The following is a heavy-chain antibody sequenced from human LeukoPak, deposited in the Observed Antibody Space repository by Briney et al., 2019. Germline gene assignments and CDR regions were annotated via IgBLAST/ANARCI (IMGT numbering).Heavy chain of an antibody. D-gene: IGHD5-24*01. CDR3: ARLEMATSPWFDP. J-gene: IGHJ5*02. CDR1: GGSISSGGYS. V-gene: IGHV4-31*03. Sequence: PSETLSLTCTVSGGSISSGGYSWSWIRQPPGKGLEWIGYIYYSGSTYYNPSLKSRVTISVDTSKNQFSLKLSSVTAADTAVYYCARLEMATSPWFDPWGQGTLVTVSS. CDR2: IYYSGST.